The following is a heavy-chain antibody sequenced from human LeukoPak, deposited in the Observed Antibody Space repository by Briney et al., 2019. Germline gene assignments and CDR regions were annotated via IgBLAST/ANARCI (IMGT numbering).Heavy chain of an antibody. CDR2: INIDGSDT. CDR3: ARSYGTIVFDY. J-gene: IGHJ4*02. D-gene: IGHD1-7*01. Sequence: PGGSLRLSCAASGFTFSTYYMHWVRRAPGEGLVCVSSINIDGSDTYYADSVKGRFTISRDNAKNTLYLQMDSLRAEDTAVYYCARSYGTIVFDYWGQGTLVTVSS. V-gene: IGHV3-74*01. CDR1: GFTFSTYY.